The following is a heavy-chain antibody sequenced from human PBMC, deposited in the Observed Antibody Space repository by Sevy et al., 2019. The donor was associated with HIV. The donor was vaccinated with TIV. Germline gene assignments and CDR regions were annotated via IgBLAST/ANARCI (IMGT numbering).Heavy chain of an antibody. CDR1: GGSITNYY. CDR3: ARYMGSGTSFDY. Sequence: SETLPLTCTVSGGSITNYYWGWIRQSPGMRLEWIGYIQSSGNTNSNPSLKSRVTISVDTSKNQSSLNLNSVTAADTAVYYCARYMGSGTSFDYWGQGTLVTVSS. CDR2: IQSSGNT. V-gene: IGHV4-59*13. J-gene: IGHJ4*02. D-gene: IGHD6-13*01.